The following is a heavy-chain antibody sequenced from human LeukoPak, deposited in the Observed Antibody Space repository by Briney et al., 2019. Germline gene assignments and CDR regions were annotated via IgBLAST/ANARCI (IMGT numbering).Heavy chain of an antibody. Sequence: GGSLRLSCEASGFTFSAYAMTWVRQAPGKGLEWVSSIGSDNKPHYSESVKGRFTISRDNSKNTLYLQVGSLRAEDMAVYYCARGNTLTGYSRYWGQGTLVTVSS. D-gene: IGHD3-9*01. CDR2: IGSDNKP. J-gene: IGHJ4*02. V-gene: IGHV3-64*02. CDR1: GFTFSAYA. CDR3: ARGNTLTGYSRY.